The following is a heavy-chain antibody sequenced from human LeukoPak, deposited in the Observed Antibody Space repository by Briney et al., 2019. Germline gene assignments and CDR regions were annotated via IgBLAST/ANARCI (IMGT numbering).Heavy chain of an antibody. J-gene: IGHJ4*02. V-gene: IGHV3-74*01. Sequence: GGSLRLSCAASGFTFSSYWMHWVRHAPGKGLVWVSRINSDGSSTNYADSVKGRFTISRDNAKNTLYLQMNSLRAEDTAVYYCARGGGGYDYYLDYWGQGTMVTVSS. CDR1: GFTFSSYW. CDR2: INSDGSST. CDR3: ARGGGGYDYYLDY. D-gene: IGHD5-12*01.